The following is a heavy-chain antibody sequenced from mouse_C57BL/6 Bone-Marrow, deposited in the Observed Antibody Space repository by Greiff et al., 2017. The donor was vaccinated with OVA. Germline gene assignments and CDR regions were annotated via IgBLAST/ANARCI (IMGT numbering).Heavy chain of an antibody. CDR3: ARGDYSND. CDR2: IDPSDSYT. V-gene: IGHV1-50*01. Sequence: QVQLKQPGAELVKPGASVKLSCKASGYTFTSYWMQWVKQRPGQGLEWIGEIDPSDSYTNYNQKFKGKATLTVDTSSSTAYMQLSSLTSEDSAVYYCARGDYSNDWGQGTTLTVSS. CDR1: GYTFTSYW. J-gene: IGHJ2*01. D-gene: IGHD2-5*01.